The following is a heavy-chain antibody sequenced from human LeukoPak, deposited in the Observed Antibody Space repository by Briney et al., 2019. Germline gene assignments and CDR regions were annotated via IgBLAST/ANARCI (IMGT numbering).Heavy chain of an antibody. V-gene: IGHV5-51*01. CDR3: ARGDSSSGIDY. Sequence: GGSLKISCKGSGYSFTSHWIGWVRQMPGKGLEWMGIINPGDSDTRYSPSFQGQVTISADKSISTAYLQWSSLKASDTAMYYCARGDSSSGIDYWGQGTLVTVSS. CDR2: INPGDSDT. J-gene: IGHJ4*02. D-gene: IGHD3-22*01. CDR1: GYSFTSHW.